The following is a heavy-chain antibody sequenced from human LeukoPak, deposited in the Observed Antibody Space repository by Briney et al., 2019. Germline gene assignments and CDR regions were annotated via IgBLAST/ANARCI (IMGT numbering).Heavy chain of an antibody. Sequence: GGSLRLSCAASGFTFSSYWMSWVRQAPGKGLEWVANIKQDGSEKYYVDSVKGRFTISRDNAKNSLYLQMNSLRAEDTAVYYCARDTHYDSSGYYAWGQGTLVTVSS. CDR3: ARDTHYDSSGYYA. D-gene: IGHD3-22*01. CDR1: GFTFSSYW. V-gene: IGHV3-7*01. CDR2: IKQDGSEK. J-gene: IGHJ5*02.